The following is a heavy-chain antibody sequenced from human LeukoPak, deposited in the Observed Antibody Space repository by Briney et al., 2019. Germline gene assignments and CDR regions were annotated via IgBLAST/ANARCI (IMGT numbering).Heavy chain of an antibody. V-gene: IGHV3-33*01. J-gene: IGHJ4*02. CDR2: IWYDGSNK. CDR3: ARDPEWELLYFDY. D-gene: IGHD1-26*01. Sequence: GGSLRLSCAASGFTFSSYGMHWVRQAPGKGLEWVAVIWYDGSNKYYADSVKGRFTISRDNSKNTLYPQMNSLRAEDTAVYYCARDPEWELLYFDYWGQGTLVTVSS. CDR1: GFTFSSYG.